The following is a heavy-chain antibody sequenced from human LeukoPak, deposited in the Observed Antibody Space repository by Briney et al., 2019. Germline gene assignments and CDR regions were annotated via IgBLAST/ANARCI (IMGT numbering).Heavy chain of an antibody. CDR3: ARYRIAVAGGRGCYYGMDV. V-gene: IGHV4-59*08. Sequence: LETLSLTCTVSGGSISSYYWSWIRQPPGKGLEWIGYIYYSGSTNYNPSLKSRVTISVDTSKNQFSQKLSSLTAADTAVYYCARYRIAVAGGRGCYYGMDVWGQGTTVTVSS. J-gene: IGHJ6*02. CDR2: IYYSGST. D-gene: IGHD6-19*01. CDR1: GGSISSYY.